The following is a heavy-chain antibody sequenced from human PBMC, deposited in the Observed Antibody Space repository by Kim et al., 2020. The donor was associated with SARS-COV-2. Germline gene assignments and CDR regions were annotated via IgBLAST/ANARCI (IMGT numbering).Heavy chain of an antibody. CDR2: IDTKTGNP. Sequence: ASVKVSCKASGYTFTSNGMNWVRQAPGQGLEWMGGIDTKTGNPTYAQGFTGRFVFSLDTSVSTAYLQISSLKAADTAVYYCVITPTQKPLSWGQGTLVTVSS. J-gene: IGHJ4*02. CDR1: GYTFTSNG. V-gene: IGHV7-4-1*02. D-gene: IGHD2-15*01. CDR3: VITPTQKPLS.